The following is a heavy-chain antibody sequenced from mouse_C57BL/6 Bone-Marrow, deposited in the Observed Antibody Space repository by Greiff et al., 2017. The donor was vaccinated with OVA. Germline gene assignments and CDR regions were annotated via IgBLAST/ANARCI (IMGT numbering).Heavy chain of an antibody. D-gene: IGHD2-5*01. J-gene: IGHJ2*01. CDR1: GFSLTSYG. CDR2: IWSGGST. V-gene: IGHV2-2*01. CDR3: ARDSNYPYYFDY. Sequence: VQLQQSGPGLVQPSQSLSITCTVSGFSLTSYGVHWVRQSPGKGLEWLGVIWSGGSTDYNAAFISRLSISKDNSKSQVFFKMNSLQADDTAIYYCARDSNYPYYFDYWGQGTTLTVSS.